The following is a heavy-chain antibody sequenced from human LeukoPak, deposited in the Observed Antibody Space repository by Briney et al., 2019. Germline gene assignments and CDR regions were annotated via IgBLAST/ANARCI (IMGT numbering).Heavy chain of an antibody. D-gene: IGHD1-7*01. Sequence: KTGGSLRLSCAASGFTFSSYSMNWVRQAPGKGLEWVSSISSSSSYIYYAGSVKGRFTISRDNAKNSLYLQMNSLRAEDTAVYYCARDVETGTTLDYMDVWGKGTTVTVSS. J-gene: IGHJ6*03. V-gene: IGHV3-21*01. CDR3: ARDVETGTTLDYMDV. CDR2: ISSSSSYI. CDR1: GFTFSSYS.